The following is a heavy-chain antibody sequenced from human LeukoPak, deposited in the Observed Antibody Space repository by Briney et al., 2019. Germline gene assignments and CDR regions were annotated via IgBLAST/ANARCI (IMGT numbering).Heavy chain of an antibody. CDR1: GFIFSSYT. CDR2: ISGSGNNI. CDR3: AKDHRVGQLLLLP. V-gene: IGHV3-21*01. D-gene: IGHD2-15*01. Sequence: GGSLRLSCAASGFIFSSYTMNWVRQAPGKGLEWVSSISGSGNNIYYADSLKGRYTISRDNAKNSLYLQMNSLRAEDTAVYYCAKDHRVGQLLLLPWGQGTLVTVSS. J-gene: IGHJ5*02.